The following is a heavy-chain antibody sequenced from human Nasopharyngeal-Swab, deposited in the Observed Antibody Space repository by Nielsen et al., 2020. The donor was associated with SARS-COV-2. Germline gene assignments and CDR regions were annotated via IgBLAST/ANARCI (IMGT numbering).Heavy chain of an antibody. D-gene: IGHD5-18*01. CDR1: GFTFSNYW. CDR3: AVPGYGGPLDY. V-gene: IGHV3-74*01. CDR2: INTDGSST. Sequence: GESLKISCAASGFTFSNYWMTWVRQDPGKGLVWVSHINTDGSSTSYADSVKGRFTISRDNAKNTLYLQMNSLRAEDTAVYHCAVPGYGGPLDYWGQGTLVTVST. J-gene: IGHJ4*02.